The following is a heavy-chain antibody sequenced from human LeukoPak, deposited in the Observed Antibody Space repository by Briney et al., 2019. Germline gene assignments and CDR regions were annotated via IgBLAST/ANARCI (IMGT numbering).Heavy chain of an antibody. CDR3: GRVHSSSWYCCSDY. J-gene: IGHJ4*02. D-gene: IGHD6-13*01. V-gene: IGHV3-30*01. Sequence: GGSLRLSCAASGFTFYSYSMHWVRQAPGKGLEWVALISYDGNSKYYADSVRGRFTISRDNSKNTLDLQMNSLRPENTAVYYCGRVHSSSWYCCSDYWGQGTLVTVSS. CDR1: GFTFYSYS. CDR2: ISYDGNSK.